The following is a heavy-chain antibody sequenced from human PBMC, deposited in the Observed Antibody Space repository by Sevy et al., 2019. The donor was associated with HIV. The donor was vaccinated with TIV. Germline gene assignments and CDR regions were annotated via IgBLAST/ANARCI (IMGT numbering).Heavy chain of an antibody. J-gene: IGHJ4*02. CDR2: ISAYNGNT. V-gene: IGHV1-18*04. CDR3: ARPSRITIFGVVIISFFDY. CDR1: GYTFTSYG. D-gene: IGHD3-3*01. Sequence: ASVKVSCKASGYTFTSYGISWVRQAPGQGLEWMGWISAYNGNTNYAQKLQGRVTMTTDTSTSTAYMELRSLRSDDTAVYYCARPSRITIFGVVIISFFDYWGQGTLVTVSS.